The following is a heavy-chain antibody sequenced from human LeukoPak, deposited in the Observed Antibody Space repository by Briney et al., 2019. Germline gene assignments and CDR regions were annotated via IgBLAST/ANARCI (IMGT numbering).Heavy chain of an antibody. D-gene: IGHD1-1*01. V-gene: IGHV1-69*13. J-gene: IGHJ4*02. CDR2: IIPIFGTA. CDR1: GGTFSSYA. CDR3: ARGNWNDDALGIFDY. Sequence: GASVKVSCKASGGTFSSYAISWVRQAPGQGLEWMGGIIPIFGTANYAQKFQGRVTITADESTSTAYMELSSLRSEDTAVYYCARGNWNDDALGIFDYWGQGTLVTVSS.